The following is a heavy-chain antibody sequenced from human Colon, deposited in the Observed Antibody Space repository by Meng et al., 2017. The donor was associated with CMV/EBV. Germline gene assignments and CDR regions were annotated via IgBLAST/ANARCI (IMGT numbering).Heavy chain of an antibody. CDR2: IYYSGSS. J-gene: IGHJ4*02. CDR3: ARGGAFYCDYSTFAHFDY. D-gene: IGHD4-17*01. Sequence: SIGSDEYSCSWVRQPPGHGLEWIGYIYYSGSSWSSPSFKSQLTLSVDRSKKQFSLNLSSVTAADTAVYYCARGGAFYCDYSTFAHFDYWGQGALVTVSS. V-gene: IGHV4-30-2*01. CDR1: SIGSDEYS.